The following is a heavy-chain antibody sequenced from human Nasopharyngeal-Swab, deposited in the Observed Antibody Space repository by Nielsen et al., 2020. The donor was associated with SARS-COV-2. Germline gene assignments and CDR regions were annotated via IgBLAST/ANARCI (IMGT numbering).Heavy chain of an antibody. CDR3: ARRVTSFTMIVVVMTGGISYFDY. Sequence: SQTLSLTCAISGDSVSSNTAAWNWLRQSPSRGLEWLGRTYSRSKWYYDYAVSVKSRITINPDTSKNQFSLQLNSVTTADTAVYYCARRVTSFTMIVVVMTGGISYFDYWSQGILVTVSS. J-gene: IGHJ4*02. V-gene: IGHV6-1*01. CDR2: TYSRSKWYY. D-gene: IGHD3-22*01. CDR1: GDSVSSNTAA.